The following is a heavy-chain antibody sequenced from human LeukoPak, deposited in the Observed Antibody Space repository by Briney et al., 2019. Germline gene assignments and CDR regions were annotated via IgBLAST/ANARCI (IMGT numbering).Heavy chain of an antibody. J-gene: IGHJ4*02. CDR1: GFTFGDYA. CDR2: IRSKSYGGAT. Sequence: PGGSLRLSCTTSGFTFGDYAMSWVRQAPGKGLEWVGFIRSKSYGGATQYAASVKGRFTISRDDSKSIAYLQMNSLKTEDTAVYYCTRDPIQYYYDSSGYSYLDYWGQGTLVTVSS. CDR3: TRDPIQYYYDSSGYSYLDY. D-gene: IGHD3-22*01. V-gene: IGHV3-49*04.